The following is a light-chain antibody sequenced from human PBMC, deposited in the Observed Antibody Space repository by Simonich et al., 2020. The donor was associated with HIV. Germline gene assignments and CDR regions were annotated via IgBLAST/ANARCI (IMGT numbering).Light chain of an antibody. V-gene: IGKV3-15*01. Sequence: EIVMTQSPAPLSVLPGERATLTCRASQIVSSNLARYQQKPGKAPRLLIYGASTRATGIPARVSGSGSGTEFTLTISSLQSEDFAVYYCQQYNNWPPWTFGQGTKVEIK. CDR2: GAS. CDR3: QQYNNWPPWT. CDR1: QIVSSN. J-gene: IGKJ1*01.